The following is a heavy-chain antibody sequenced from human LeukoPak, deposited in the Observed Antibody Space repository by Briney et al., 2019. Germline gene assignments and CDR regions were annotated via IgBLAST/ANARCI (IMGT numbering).Heavy chain of an antibody. Sequence: GGSLRLSCAASGFTFDDYAMHWVRQAPGQGLEWVTGISWNSGSIGYADSVKGRFTISRDNAKNSLYLQMNSLRAEDMALYDCAKDIGPDYYDSSGYYSPGAFDIWGQATMVTVSS. CDR3: AKDIGPDYYDSSGYYSPGAFDI. V-gene: IGHV3-9*03. CDR2: ISWNSGSI. D-gene: IGHD3-22*01. CDR1: GFTFDDYA. J-gene: IGHJ3*02.